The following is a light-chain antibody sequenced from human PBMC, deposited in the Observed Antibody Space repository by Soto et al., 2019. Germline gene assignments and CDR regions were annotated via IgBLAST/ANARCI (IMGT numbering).Light chain of an antibody. CDR3: QQYGSSPWT. CDR2: AAS. CDR1: QSVSSSS. V-gene: IGKV3-20*01. J-gene: IGKJ1*01. Sequence: EIVLTQSPGTLSLSPGERATLSCRASQSVSSSSLAWYQQNPGQAPRLLIYAASRRATGIPDRFSGSGSGTDFTLTISRLEPEDFAVYYCQQYGSSPWTFGQGTKVDI.